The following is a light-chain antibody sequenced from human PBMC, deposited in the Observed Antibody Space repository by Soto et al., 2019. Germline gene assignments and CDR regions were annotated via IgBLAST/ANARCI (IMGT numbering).Light chain of an antibody. J-gene: IGKJ5*01. CDR1: QSISDN. CDR2: RAP. CDR3: QQYNIWPIT. Sequence: EVLMTQSPDTLYVSPGERVTLSCRASQSISDNLAWYQQKPGQGPRLLVYRAPTRTLGIPARFSGSESGTEFTLTISSLQSEDFAVYYCQQYNIWPITFGQGTRLEIK. V-gene: IGKV3-15*01.